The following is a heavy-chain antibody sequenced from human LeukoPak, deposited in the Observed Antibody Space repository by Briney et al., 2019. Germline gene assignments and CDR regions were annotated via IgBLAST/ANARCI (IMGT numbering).Heavy chain of an antibody. V-gene: IGHV1-8*01. J-gene: IGHJ4*02. CDR2: MNPNSGNT. CDR3: ARGPGYNYGYTVSGVVDY. CDR1: GYTFTSYD. Sequence: ASVKVSCKASGYTFTSYDINWVRQATGQGLEWMGWMNPNSGNTGYAQKFQGRVTMTRNTSISTAYMELSSLRSEDTAVYYCARGPGYNYGYTVSGVVDYWGQRTLVTGSS. D-gene: IGHD5-18*01.